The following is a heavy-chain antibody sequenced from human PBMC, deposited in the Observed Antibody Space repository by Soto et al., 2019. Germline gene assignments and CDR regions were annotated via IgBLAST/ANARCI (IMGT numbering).Heavy chain of an antibody. V-gene: IGHV1-69*12. CDR3: ARDMLSALVVETHHLFES. CDR2: IVPKYGTA. D-gene: IGHD2-21*01. CDR1: GGIFSDYA. J-gene: IGHJ5*01. Sequence: QVQLVQSGGEVSKTGTSVKVSCRASGGIFSDYAISWVRQAPVQGLEWVGGIVPKYGTAKYARKFEDRVTLTEDELSSTVHMEMNGLRSEDTALYYCARDMLSALVVETHHLFESWGQGTRLTVSS.